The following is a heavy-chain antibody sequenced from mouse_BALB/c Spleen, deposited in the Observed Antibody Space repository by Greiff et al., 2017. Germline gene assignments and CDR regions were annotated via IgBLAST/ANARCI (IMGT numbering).Heavy chain of an antibody. CDR2: ILPGSGST. CDR1: GYTFSSYW. Sequence: QVQLQQSGAELMKPGASVKISCKATGYTFSSYWIEWVKQRPGHGLEWIGEILPGSGSTNYNEKFKGKATFTADTSSNTAYMQLSSLTSEDSAVYDCARNGGNDWFAYWGQGTLVTVSA. D-gene: IGHD2-1*01. J-gene: IGHJ3*01. V-gene: IGHV1-9*01. CDR3: ARNGGNDWFAY.